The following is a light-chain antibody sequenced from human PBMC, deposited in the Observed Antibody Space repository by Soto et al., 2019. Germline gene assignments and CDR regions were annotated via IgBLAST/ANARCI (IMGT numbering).Light chain of an antibody. CDR3: QQDNTYWT. J-gene: IGKJ1*01. Sequence: DIQMTQSPSALSASVGDRVIITCRASQSISSWLAWYQQKPGKAPKLLIYDASRLQSWVPSRFSGSGSGTEFTLIISSLQADNFATYYCQQDNTYWTFGQGTKVEIK. CDR1: QSISSW. CDR2: DAS. V-gene: IGKV1-5*01.